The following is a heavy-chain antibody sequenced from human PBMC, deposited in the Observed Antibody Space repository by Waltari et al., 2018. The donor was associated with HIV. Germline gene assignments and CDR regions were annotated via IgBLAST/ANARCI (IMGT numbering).Heavy chain of an antibody. D-gene: IGHD2-8*01. CDR2: IYSDGST. Sequence: EVRLVESGGGSVQTGKSLSLACAASGFLGRRNYMSWVRQAPGKGLEWVSVIYSDGSTKYADSVKGRFTISREKSTNALYLQMSSLKVEDTAVYYCARDPAAGRVNGPYYYGLDVWGRGTTVTVSS. CDR3: ARDPAAGRVNGPYYYGLDV. J-gene: IGHJ6*02. V-gene: IGHV3-66*01. CDR1: GFLGRRNY.